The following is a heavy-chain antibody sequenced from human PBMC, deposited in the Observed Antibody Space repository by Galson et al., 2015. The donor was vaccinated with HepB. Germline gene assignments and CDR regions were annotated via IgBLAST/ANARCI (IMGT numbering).Heavy chain of an antibody. V-gene: IGHV3-11*04. CDR2: ISATSSTI. CDR3: ARDSRATFGEPNWFDP. Sequence: SLRLSCAASGFTFSDYYMNWLRQAPGKGLEWVSYISATSSTIEYADAVQGRFTISSDNAKNSLFLQMSSLRAEDTAVYYCARDSRATFGEPNWFDPWGQGTLVTVSS. D-gene: IGHD3-3*01. CDR1: GFTFSDYY. J-gene: IGHJ5*02.